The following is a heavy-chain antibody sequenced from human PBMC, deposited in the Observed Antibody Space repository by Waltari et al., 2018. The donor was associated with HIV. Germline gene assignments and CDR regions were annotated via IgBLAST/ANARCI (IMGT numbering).Heavy chain of an antibody. CDR3: AKGGRAVAGNWFDP. D-gene: IGHD6-19*01. CDR2: SSGRGGST. V-gene: IGHV3-23*01. J-gene: IGHJ5*02. Sequence: EVQLLESGGVLVQPGGSLRRSCAAFGFPFSHFAINWVRQAPGKGLEWVSASSGRGGSTHYADSVKGRFSISRDNSKNTLYLQMNSLRPEDTAIYYCAKGGRAVAGNWFDPWGQGTLVTVSS. CDR1: GFPFSHFA.